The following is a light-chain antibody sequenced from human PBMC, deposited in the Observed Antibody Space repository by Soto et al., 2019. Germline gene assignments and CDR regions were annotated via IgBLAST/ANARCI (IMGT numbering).Light chain of an antibody. J-gene: IGKJ2*01. CDR3: QQFNNWALT. CDR1: QGISRV. CDR2: AAS. Sequence: DIQMTQSPSTVSASVGDRVTITCRASQGISRVLGWYQQKPGKAPKILIFAASSLQSGVPSRFSGSGSGTDFTLTISNLQPEDFATYYCQQFNNWALTFGQGTKLEIK. V-gene: IGKV1-12*01.